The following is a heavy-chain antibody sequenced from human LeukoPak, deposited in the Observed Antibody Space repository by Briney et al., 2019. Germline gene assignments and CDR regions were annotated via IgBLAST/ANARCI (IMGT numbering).Heavy chain of an antibody. Sequence: SETLSLTCTVSGGSISSSSYYWGWLRQPPGTGLEWIGSIYYSGSTYYNPSLKSRVTISVDTSKNQFSLKLSSVTAADTAVYYCARDSSYSSSWYDWGQGTLVTVSS. CDR3: ARDSSYSSSWYD. D-gene: IGHD6-13*01. CDR2: IYYSGST. CDR1: GGSISSSSYY. J-gene: IGHJ4*02. V-gene: IGHV4-39*07.